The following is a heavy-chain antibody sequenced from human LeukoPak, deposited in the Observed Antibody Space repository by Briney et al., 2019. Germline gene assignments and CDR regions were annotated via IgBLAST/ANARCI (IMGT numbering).Heavy chain of an antibody. J-gene: IGHJ4*02. CDR2: IYTSGST. V-gene: IGHV4-4*07. D-gene: IGHD3-9*01. Sequence: SETLSLTCTVSGGSISSYYWSWIRQPAGKGLEWIGRIYTSGSTNYNPSLKSRVTMSVDTSKNQFSLKLSSVTAAETAVYYCAREYYDILTGYRRLDYWGQGTLVTVSS. CDR3: AREYYDILTGYRRLDY. CDR1: GGSISSYY.